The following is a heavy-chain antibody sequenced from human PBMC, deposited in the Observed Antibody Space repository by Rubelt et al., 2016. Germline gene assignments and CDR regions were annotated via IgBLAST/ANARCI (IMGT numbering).Heavy chain of an antibody. V-gene: IGHV3-30*04. D-gene: IGHD1-26*01. Sequence: QVQLVESGGGVVQPGRSLRLSCAASGFTFSSYSMHWVRQAPGKGLEWVAVISSDGSNKYYADSVRGRFTISRDHSKNTVFLRKNDLRADDTAIDFCAKDPEYDCYSGRSTTFDVWGQGTWVTVSS. J-gene: IGHJ3*01. CDR2: ISSDGSNK. CDR1: GFTFSSYS. CDR3: AKDPEYDCYSGRSTTFDV.